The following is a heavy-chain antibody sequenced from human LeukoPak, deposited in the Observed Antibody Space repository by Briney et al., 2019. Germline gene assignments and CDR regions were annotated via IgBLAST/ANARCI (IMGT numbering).Heavy chain of an antibody. CDR1: GFTFSSYG. CDR2: ISYDGSNK. D-gene: IGHD6-19*01. V-gene: IGHV3-30*18. CDR3: AKDLRIAVTWFDY. Sequence: GGSLRLSCAASGFTFSSYGMHWVRQAPGNGLEWVAVISYDGSNKYYGDSVEGRFTISRDNSKNTLYLQMSSLRTEDTAVYYCAKDLRIAVTWFDYWGQGTLVTVSS. J-gene: IGHJ4*02.